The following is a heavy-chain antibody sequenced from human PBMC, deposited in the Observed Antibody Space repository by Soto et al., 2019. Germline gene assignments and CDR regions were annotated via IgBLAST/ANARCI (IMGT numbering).Heavy chain of an antibody. J-gene: IGHJ4*02. CDR3: PKDRHRSGYPHPSDS. Sequence: EVQLLESGGGLVQPGGSLRLSCAASGVSFSSYAMNWVRKAPGKGLEWVSGLSRSGGDTYYAESVRGRFTISRDNSKNTLYLQMNSVRAEDTAVYYCPKDRHRSGYPHPSDSWGQGTLVTVSS. CDR2: LSRSGGDT. V-gene: IGHV3-23*01. D-gene: IGHD3-22*01. CDR1: GVSFSSYA.